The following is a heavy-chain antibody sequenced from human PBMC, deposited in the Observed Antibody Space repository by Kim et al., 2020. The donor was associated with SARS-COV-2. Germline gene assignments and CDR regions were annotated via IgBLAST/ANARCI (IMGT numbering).Heavy chain of an antibody. CDR3: ARAPRMTTVTHFDY. Sequence: SETLSLTCTVSGGSISSGGYYWSWIRQHPGKGLEWIGYIYYSGSTYYNPSLKSRVTISVDTSKNQFSLKLSSLTAADTAVYYCARAPRMTTVTHFDYWGQGTLVTVSS. J-gene: IGHJ4*02. D-gene: IGHD4-17*01. V-gene: IGHV4-31*03. CDR2: IYYSGST. CDR1: GGSISSGGYY.